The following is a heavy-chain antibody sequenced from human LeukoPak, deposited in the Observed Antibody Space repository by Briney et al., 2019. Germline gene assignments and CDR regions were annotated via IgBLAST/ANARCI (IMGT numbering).Heavy chain of an antibody. CDR1: GFTFSSYA. Sequence: GGSLRLSCAASGFTFSSYAMSWVRQAPGEGLVWVATISGSSGSTYYADSVKGRFTISRDNSKNTLYLQMNSLRAEDTAVYYCAKVGLRLGGDYWGQGTLVTVSS. D-gene: IGHD3-16*01. CDR2: ISGSSGST. J-gene: IGHJ4*02. V-gene: IGHV3-23*01. CDR3: AKVGLRLGGDY.